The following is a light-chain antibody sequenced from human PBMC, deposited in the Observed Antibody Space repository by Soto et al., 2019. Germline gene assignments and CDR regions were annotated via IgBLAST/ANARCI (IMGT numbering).Light chain of an antibody. J-gene: IGKJ1*01. V-gene: IGKV1-5*03. CDR1: QTISNS. CDR2: KAS. Sequence: DIQMTQSPSTLSASVGDRVTITCRASQTISNSLAWYQQKPGKAPKLLIYKASTLESGVPSRFSGSGSGTEFTLAISSLQPDDFATYYCQQYHSYSWTFGQGTKVDIK. CDR3: QQYHSYSWT.